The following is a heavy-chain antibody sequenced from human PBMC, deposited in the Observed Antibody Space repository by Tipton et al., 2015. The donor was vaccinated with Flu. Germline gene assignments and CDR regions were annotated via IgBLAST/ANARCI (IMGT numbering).Heavy chain of an antibody. Sequence: VQLVQSGGGLIQRGGSLRLSCVVSGFTVSSNYMTWVRQAPGKGLEWVSVMYSGGSTKYADSVKGRFTISRDNSKNTLYLQLNSLRAEDTAVYYCTRGQGANPWGEGTLVTVAS. CDR3: TRGQGANP. V-gene: IGHV3-53*01. CDR2: MYSGGST. J-gene: IGHJ5*02. CDR1: GFTVSSNY.